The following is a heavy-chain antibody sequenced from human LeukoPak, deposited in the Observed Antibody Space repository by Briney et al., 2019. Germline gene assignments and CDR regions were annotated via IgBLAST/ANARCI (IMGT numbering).Heavy chain of an antibody. J-gene: IGHJ4*02. CDR1: GLTFTNYA. D-gene: IGHD6-25*01. CDR3: ATDRGQ. CDR2: IRGSGGNT. V-gene: IGHV3-23*01. Sequence: GGSLRLSCAVSGLTFTNYAMRWVRQAPGKGLEWVSGIRGSGGNTDYADSVRGRFTISRDNSKNTLYMQMNSLRVEDTAVYYCATDRGQWGQGTLVTVSS.